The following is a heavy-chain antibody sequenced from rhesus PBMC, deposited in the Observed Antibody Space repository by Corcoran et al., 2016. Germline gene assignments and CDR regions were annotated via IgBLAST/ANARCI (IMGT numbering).Heavy chain of an antibody. Sequence: EVQLVESGGGLAKPGGSLRLSCAASGFTFSDYYMDWVRQAPGKGLEWVSLISNGGNSTRYADSVKGRFTISRENAKNTLYLQMNSLRTEDTAVYYCARDRAGGFDYWGQGVLVTVSS. CDR1: GFTFSDYY. CDR3: ARDRAGGFDY. D-gene: IGHD1-1*01. CDR2: ISNGGNST. V-gene: IGHV3-178*01. J-gene: IGHJ4*01.